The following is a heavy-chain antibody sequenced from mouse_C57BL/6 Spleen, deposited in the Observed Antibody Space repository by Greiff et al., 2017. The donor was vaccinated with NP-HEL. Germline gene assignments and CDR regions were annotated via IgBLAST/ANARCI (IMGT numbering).Heavy chain of an antibody. D-gene: IGHD1-1*01. J-gene: IGHJ2*01. Sequence: EVHLVESGGDLVKPGGSLKLSCAASGFTFSSYGMSWVRQTPDKRLEWVATISSGGSYTYYPDSVKGRFTISRDNAKNTLYLQMSSLKSEDTAMYYCARATTVVFDYWGQGTTLTVSS. CDR3: ARATTVVFDY. CDR1: GFTFSSYG. CDR2: ISSGGSYT. V-gene: IGHV5-6*01.